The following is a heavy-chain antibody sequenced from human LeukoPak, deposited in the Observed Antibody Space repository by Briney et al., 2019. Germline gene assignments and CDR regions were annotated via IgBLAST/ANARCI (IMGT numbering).Heavy chain of an antibody. Sequence: ASVKVSCKASGYTFTGYYMHWVRQAPGQGIEWMGRINPNSGGTNYAQKFQARVTMTRDTSISTAYMELSRLRSDDTAVYYCARDRHGDPTIDYWGQGTLVTVSS. V-gene: IGHV1-2*06. CDR1: GYTFTGYY. CDR3: ARDRHGDPTIDY. D-gene: IGHD4-17*01. J-gene: IGHJ4*02. CDR2: INPNSGGT.